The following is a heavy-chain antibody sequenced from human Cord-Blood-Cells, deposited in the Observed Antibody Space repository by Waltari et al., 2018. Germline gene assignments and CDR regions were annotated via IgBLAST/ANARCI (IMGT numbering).Heavy chain of an antibody. Sequence: VQLVESGGGLVQPGGSLRLSCAASGFTFSSYEMNWVRQAPGKGLEWVSYISSSGSTIYYADSVKGRFTISRDNAKNSLYLQMNSLRAEDTAVYYCATLGGSGSYYDYWGQGTLVTVSS. CDR3: ATLGGSGSYYDY. V-gene: IGHV3-48*03. J-gene: IGHJ4*02. D-gene: IGHD1-26*01. CDR1: GFTFSSYE. CDR2: ISSSGSTI.